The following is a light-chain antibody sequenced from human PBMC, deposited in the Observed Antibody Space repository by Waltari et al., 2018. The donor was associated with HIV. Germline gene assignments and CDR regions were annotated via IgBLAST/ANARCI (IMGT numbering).Light chain of an antibody. CDR1: SSDVGGSNY. Sequence: QSALTPPASVSGSPGQSITISCTRTSSDVGGSNYVSGYQQHPGKAPKLMIYDVSNRPSGVSNRFSGSKSGNTASLTISGLQAEDEADYYCSSYTSSSALVFGGGTKLTVL. CDR2: DVS. J-gene: IGLJ2*01. V-gene: IGLV2-14*03. CDR3: SSYTSSSALV.